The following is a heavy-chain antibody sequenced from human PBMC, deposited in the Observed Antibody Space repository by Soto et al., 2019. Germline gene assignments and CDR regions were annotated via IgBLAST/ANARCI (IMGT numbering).Heavy chain of an antibody. CDR1: GGSISSGGYS. D-gene: IGHD5-12*01. Sequence: QLQLQESGSGLVKPSQTLSLTCAVSGGSISSGGYSWSWIRQPPGKGLEWIGYIYHSGSTYYNPALKSRVTILVDRSKNQFSLKLSSVTAADTAVYYCARRRGFPYYYGMDVWGKGTTVTVSS. CDR3: ARRRGFPYYYGMDV. V-gene: IGHV4-30-2*01. J-gene: IGHJ6*04. CDR2: IYHSGST.